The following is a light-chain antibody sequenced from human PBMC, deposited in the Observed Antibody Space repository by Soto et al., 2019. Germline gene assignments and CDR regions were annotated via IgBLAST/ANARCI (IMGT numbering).Light chain of an antibody. J-gene: IGKJ1*01. CDR3: QQYGSSSWT. CDR2: GAS. V-gene: IGKV3-20*01. CDR1: QSVSSSY. Sequence: EIVLTQTPGTLSLSPGERSTLSCRASQSVSSSYLAWYQQKHGQAPRXXIYGASSRATGIPDRFSGSGSGTDLTITISRLEPEDGEVYDCQQYGSSSWTFGQGTKVDIK.